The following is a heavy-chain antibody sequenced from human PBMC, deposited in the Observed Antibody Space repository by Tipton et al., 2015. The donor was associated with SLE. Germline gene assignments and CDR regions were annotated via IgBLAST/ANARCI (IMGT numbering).Heavy chain of an antibody. J-gene: IGHJ4*02. D-gene: IGHD2-21*02. V-gene: IGHV3-23*04. CDR3: AKEGDGSGFLDH. CDR2: ISHSGGDT. CDR1: GFTFNAYF. Sequence: VQLVQSGGGLVQPGASLRLSCAASGFTFNAYFMTWVRQAPGKGLEWVSAISHSGGDTYYADSVKGRFIISRDNSKNTLHLQMTSLGAEDTAIYYCAKEGDGSGFLDHWGQRTLVIVSS.